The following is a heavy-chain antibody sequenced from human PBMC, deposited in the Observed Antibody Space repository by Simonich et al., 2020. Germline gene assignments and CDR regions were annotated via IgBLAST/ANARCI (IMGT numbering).Heavy chain of an antibody. CDR3: ARANERDY. CDR1: GFTFSSYS. V-gene: IGHV3-21*01. CDR2: IRCRCSYI. D-gene: IGHD1-1*01. J-gene: IGHJ4*02. Sequence: EVQLVESGGGLVKPGGSLRLSCAASGFTFSSYSMNWVRQAPGKGLGCVYSIRCRCSYICYAGPVKGRFTISKDNAKNALYLQMNSLRAEDTALYYCARANERDYWGQGTLVTVSS.